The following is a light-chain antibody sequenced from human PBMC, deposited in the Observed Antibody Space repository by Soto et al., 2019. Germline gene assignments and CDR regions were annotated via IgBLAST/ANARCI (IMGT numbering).Light chain of an antibody. J-gene: IGKJ5*01. CDR3: QQTNSFPLT. CDR2: GAS. Sequence: IQVSQSQSSLSGSVWDPVTNTYRASQGISSWLAWYQQKPGKAPKLLILGASSLQSGVPSRFSGNGSGTDFTLTISSLQPEDFATYSCQQTNSFPLTFGQRTLLEI. CDR1: QGISSW. V-gene: IGKV1D-12*01.